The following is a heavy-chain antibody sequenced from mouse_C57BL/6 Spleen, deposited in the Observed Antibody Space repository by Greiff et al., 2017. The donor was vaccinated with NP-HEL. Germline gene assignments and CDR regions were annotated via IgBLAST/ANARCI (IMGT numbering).Heavy chain of an antibody. CDR2: IDPNSGGT. Sequence: QVQLQQPGAELVKPGASVKLSCKASGYTFTSYWMHWVKQRPGRGLEWIGRIDPNSGGTKYNEKFKSKATLTVDKPSSTAYMQLSSLTSEDSAVYYCAGGDYGNYYGGSPLWYFDVWGTGTTVTVSS. J-gene: IGHJ1*03. CDR3: AGGDYGNYYGGSPLWYFDV. V-gene: IGHV1-72*01. CDR1: GYTFTSYW. D-gene: IGHD1-1*01.